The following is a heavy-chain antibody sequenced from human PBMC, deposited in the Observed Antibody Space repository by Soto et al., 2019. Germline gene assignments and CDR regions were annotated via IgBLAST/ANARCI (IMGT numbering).Heavy chain of an antibody. CDR2: IYPGDSDT. D-gene: IGHD1-1*01. J-gene: IGHJ4*02. V-gene: IGHV5-51*01. CDR3: ARLWEVYTGNENAPAPRHFDY. Sequence: PGESLKISCKGSGYSFTSYWIGWVRQMPGKGLEWMGIIYPGDSDTRYSPSFQGQVTISADKSISTAYLQWSSLKASDTAMYHCARLWEVYTGNENAPAPRHFDYWGQGTLVTVSS. CDR1: GYSFTSYW.